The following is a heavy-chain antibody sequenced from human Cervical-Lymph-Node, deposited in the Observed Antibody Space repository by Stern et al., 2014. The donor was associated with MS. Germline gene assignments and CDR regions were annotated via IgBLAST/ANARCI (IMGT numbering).Heavy chain of an antibody. Sequence: VQLVQSGGGLVQPGGSLRLSCAVSGITFSKYAMTWVRQAPGKGLEWVSGISSRGDTTYYRDSVKGRFTISRDNSNNTLSLQMTSLRGEDTAVYYYAKVGTTVPGRKGLDVWGQGTTVTVSS. D-gene: IGHD6-19*01. CDR3: AKVGTTVPGRKGLDV. V-gene: IGHV3-23*04. J-gene: IGHJ6*02. CDR2: ISSRGDTT. CDR1: GITFSKYA.